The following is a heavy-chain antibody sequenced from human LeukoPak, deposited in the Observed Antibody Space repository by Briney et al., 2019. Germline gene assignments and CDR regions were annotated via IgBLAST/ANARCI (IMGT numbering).Heavy chain of an antibody. CDR2: IIPIFGTA. D-gene: IGHD2-15*01. J-gene: IGHJ4*02. V-gene: IGHV1-69*05. CDR1: GGTFSSYA. Sequence: SLKVSCKASGGTFSSYAISWVRQAPGQGLEWMGGIIPIFGTANYAQKFQGRVTITTDESTSTAYMELSSLRSEDTAVYYCAREGYCSGGSCYDYWGQGTLVTVSS. CDR3: AREGYCSGGSCYDY.